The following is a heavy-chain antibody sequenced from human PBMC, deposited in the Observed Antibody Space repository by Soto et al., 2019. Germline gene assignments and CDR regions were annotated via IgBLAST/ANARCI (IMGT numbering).Heavy chain of an antibody. CDR2: TYYSSKWYS. CDR1: GDSFSSTSAA. J-gene: IGHJ4*02. Sequence: SETLSLTCAISGDSFSSTSAAWSWIRQSPSRGLEWLGRTYYSSKWYSDYAVSAKSRITINPDTSKNQFSLQLNSVTPEDTAVYYCARGSYYSGWVWGQGTLVTVSS. CDR3: ARGSYYSGWV. V-gene: IGHV6-1*01. D-gene: IGHD6-19*01.